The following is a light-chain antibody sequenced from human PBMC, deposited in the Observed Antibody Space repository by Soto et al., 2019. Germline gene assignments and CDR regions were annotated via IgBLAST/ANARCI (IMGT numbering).Light chain of an antibody. CDR2: DTS. Sequence: EIVMTQSPATLSVSPGERATLSCRASQSVNNNYLAWYQQRPGQAPTVLIFDTSRRATGVPDRFSGSGSGTDFTLRISRVEPDDFAVYYCQQYGSSPGYTFGQGTKVDIK. CDR3: QQYGSSPGYT. V-gene: IGKV3-20*01. J-gene: IGKJ2*01. CDR1: QSVNNNY.